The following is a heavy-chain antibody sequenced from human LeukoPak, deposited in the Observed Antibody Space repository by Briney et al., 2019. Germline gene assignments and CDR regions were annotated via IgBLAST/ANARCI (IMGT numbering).Heavy chain of an antibody. Sequence: PGGYLRLSCVASGFTFSDYNMNWVRQAPGKGLEWVSYITNGGSTIHHADSVKGRFAISRDNAKKTLYLQMNSLRAEDTAVYYCARSIGLTGGGVDVWGQGTTVTVSS. V-gene: IGHV3-11*01. CDR2: ITNGGSTI. CDR3: ARSIGLTGGGVDV. CDR1: GFTFSDYN. J-gene: IGHJ6*01. D-gene: IGHD3-9*01.